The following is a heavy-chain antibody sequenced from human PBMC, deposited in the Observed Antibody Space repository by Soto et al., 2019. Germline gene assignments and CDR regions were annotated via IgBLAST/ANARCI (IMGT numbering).Heavy chain of an antibody. CDR2: IRTRGNNYTT. J-gene: IGHJ5*02. CDR1: GFTFSGSA. CDR3: TRPPAGLGWFDP. D-gene: IGHD6-25*01. V-gene: IGHV3-73*01. Sequence: EVQLVESGGGLVQPGGSLKLSCAASGFTFSGSAMHWVRQASGKGLEWVGRIRTRGNNYTTTYAASVKGRFTISRDDSKNTAYLQMNSLKTEDTAVYYCTRPPAGLGWFDPWGQGTLVTVSS.